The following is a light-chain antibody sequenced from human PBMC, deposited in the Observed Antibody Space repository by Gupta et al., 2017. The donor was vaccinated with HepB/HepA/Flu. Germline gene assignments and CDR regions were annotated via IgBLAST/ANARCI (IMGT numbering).Light chain of an antibody. V-gene: IGKV3-11*01. Sequence: EIVVTQSPATLSLSPGERASLPCRTSQSVGNDLAWYQQKPGQALRLLIYDASNRAAGIPARFSGSGSGTDFTLTISSLEPEDFAVYYCQQRSNFAFGGGTKVEIK. CDR3: QQRSNFA. J-gene: IGKJ4*01. CDR1: QSVGND. CDR2: DAS.